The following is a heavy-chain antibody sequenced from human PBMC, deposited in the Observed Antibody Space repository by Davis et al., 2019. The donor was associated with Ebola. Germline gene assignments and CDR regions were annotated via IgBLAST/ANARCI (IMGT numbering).Heavy chain of an antibody. V-gene: IGHV3-43*01. CDR2: ISWDGDST. CDR1: GFTFDDHT. Sequence: PGGSLRLSCAASGFTFDDHTMHWVRQAPGKGLEWLSLISWDGDSTYYAASVRGRFTISRDNSKKSLYLQMNSLRIEDTALYYCAKGGSGYELDYWGQGTLVTVSS. D-gene: IGHD5-12*01. CDR3: AKGGSGYELDY. J-gene: IGHJ4*01.